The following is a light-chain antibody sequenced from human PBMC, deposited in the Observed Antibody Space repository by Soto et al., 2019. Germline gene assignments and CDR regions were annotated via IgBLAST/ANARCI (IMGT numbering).Light chain of an antibody. CDR2: DAS. J-gene: IGKJ5*01. Sequence: IQMTQSPSSLSASVATIVSITCQASQAITNYLNWYQQKPGIAPKLLIYDASNLETGVPSRFSGSGSGTDFTFTISSLQPEDIATYYCQQYDNLPINFGQGTRLEIK. CDR1: QAITNY. CDR3: QQYDNLPIN. V-gene: IGKV1-33*01.